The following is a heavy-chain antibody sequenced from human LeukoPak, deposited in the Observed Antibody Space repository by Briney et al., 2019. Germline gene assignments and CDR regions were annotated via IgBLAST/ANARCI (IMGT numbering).Heavy chain of an antibody. V-gene: IGHV4-59*03. CDR1: GGSISSYY. CDR3: VNSYPELDV. D-gene: IGHD1-7*01. CDR2: ISYSGST. Sequence: SETLSLTCTVSGGSISSYYWSWIRQPPGKGLEWIGYISYSGSTDYNPSLKSRVTISVDTSRIQFSLNLSSVTAADTAVYYCVNSYPELDVWGQGTTVIVSS. J-gene: IGHJ6*02.